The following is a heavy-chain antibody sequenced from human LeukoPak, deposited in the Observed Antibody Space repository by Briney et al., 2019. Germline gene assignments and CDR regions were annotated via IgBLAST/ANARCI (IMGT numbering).Heavy chain of an antibody. J-gene: IGHJ4*02. V-gene: IGHV3-74*01. CDR3: ARYSSSSGGPSYYLDY. CDR2: ISGDGSGT. Sequence: GVSLRLSCAASGFTLRNYWMHWVRQVPGRGLVWVSRISGDGSGTNYAGSVKGRFTISRDNAKNTVYLQINNLRAQDTAVYFCARYSSSSGGPSYYLDYWGQGTLVTVSS. CDR1: GFTLRNYW. D-gene: IGHD6-6*01.